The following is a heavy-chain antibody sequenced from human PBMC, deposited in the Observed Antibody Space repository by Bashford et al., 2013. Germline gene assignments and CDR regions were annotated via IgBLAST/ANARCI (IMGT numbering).Heavy chain of an antibody. Sequence: SETLSLTCTVSGGSISSGGYYWSWIRQHPGKGLEWIGYIYYSGSTYYNPSLKSRVTISVDTSKNQFSLKLSSVTAADTAVYYCARDFGRIATTSPYFQHWGQGSLVTVSS. J-gene: IGHJ1*01. CDR1: GGSISSGGYY. CDR3: ARDFGRIATTSPYFQH. V-gene: IGHV4-31*03. CDR2: IYYSGST. D-gene: IGHD6-6*01.